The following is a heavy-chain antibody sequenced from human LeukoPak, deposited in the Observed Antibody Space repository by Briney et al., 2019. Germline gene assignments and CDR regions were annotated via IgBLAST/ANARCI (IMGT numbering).Heavy chain of an antibody. CDR2: IYYSGST. D-gene: IGHD3-3*01. V-gene: IGHV4-59*01. J-gene: IGHJ5*02. CDR3: ARAVHSDFYNWCDP. Sequence: SETLSLTCTVSGGSISSYYWSWIRQPPGKGLEWIGYIYYSGSTNYNPSLKSRVTISVDTSKNQFSLKLSSVTAADTAVYYCARAVHSDFYNWCDPWGQGTLVTVSS. CDR1: GGSISSYY.